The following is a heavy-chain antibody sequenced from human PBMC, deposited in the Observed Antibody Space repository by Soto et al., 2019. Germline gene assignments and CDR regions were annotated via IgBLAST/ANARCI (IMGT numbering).Heavy chain of an antibody. D-gene: IGHD6-6*01. Sequence: GGSLRLSCAASGFTFNSYSMNWVRQAPGKGLEWVSYISSSSSTIYYADSVKGRFTISRDNAKNSLYLQMNSLRDEDTAVYYCPRVQIAARPFDYWGQGTLVTVSS. CDR3: PRVQIAARPFDY. CDR2: ISSSSSTI. J-gene: IGHJ4*02. CDR1: GFTFNSYS. V-gene: IGHV3-48*02.